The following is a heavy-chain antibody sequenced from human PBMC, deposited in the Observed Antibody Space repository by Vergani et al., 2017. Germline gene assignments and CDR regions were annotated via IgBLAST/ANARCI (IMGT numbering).Heavy chain of an antibody. CDR3: ASEYGSSVGFLAY. Sequence: QVQLQESGPGLVKPSETLSLTCIVSGGSISPYYWSGIRQPTGKGLVWSVRIYTSESTNYNPSLKSRVTMSVDTSKNQFSLKLSSVTAAATAVYYCASEYGSSVGFLAYWGQGTLVTVSS. D-gene: IGHD6-6*01. CDR1: GGSISPYY. CDR2: IYTSEST. V-gene: IGHV4-4*07. J-gene: IGHJ4*02.